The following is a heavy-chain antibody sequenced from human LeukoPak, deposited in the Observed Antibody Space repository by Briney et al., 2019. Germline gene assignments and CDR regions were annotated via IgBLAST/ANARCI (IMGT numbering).Heavy chain of an antibody. CDR2: IYYSGST. CDR1: GGSISSSSYY. V-gene: IGHV4-39*01. D-gene: IGHD6-6*01. CDR3: ARTARSSSSLNFDY. J-gene: IGHJ4*02. Sequence: PSETLSLTCTVSGGSISSSSYYWGWIRQPPGKGLEWIGSIYYSGSTYYNPSLKSRVTISVDTSKNQFSLKLSSVTAADTAVYYCARTARSSSSLNFDYWGQGTLVTVSS.